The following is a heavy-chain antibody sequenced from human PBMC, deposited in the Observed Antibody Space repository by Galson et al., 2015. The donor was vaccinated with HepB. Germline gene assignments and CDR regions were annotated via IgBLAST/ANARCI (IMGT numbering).Heavy chain of an antibody. CDR2: ISYDGSNK. CDR1: GFTFSSYG. V-gene: IGHV3-30*18. J-gene: IGHJ6*03. Sequence: SLRLSCAASGFTFSSYGMHWVRQAPGKGLEWVAVISYDGSNKYYADSVKGRFTISRDNSKNTLYLQMNSLRAEDTAVYYCAKDRGIVVVPAAMDYYNYYMDVWGKGTTVTVSS. D-gene: IGHD2-2*01. CDR3: AKDRGIVVVPAAMDYYNYYMDV.